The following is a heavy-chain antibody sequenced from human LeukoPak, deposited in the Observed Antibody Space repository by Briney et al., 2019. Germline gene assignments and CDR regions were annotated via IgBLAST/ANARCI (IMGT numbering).Heavy chain of an antibody. J-gene: IGHJ4*02. D-gene: IGHD5-18*01. Sequence: GGSLRLSCAASGFTFDDYAMHWVRRAPGKGLEWVSGISWNSGSIGYADSVKGRFTISRDNAKNSLYLQMNSLRAEDMALYYCAKGVDTAMVTVGFDYWGQGTLVTVSS. V-gene: IGHV3-9*03. CDR1: GFTFDDYA. CDR2: ISWNSGSI. CDR3: AKGVDTAMVTVGFDY.